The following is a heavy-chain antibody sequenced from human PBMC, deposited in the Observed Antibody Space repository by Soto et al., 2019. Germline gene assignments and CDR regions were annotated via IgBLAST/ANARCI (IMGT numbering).Heavy chain of an antibody. V-gene: IGHV3-74*01. J-gene: IGHJ6*02. Sequence: GGSLRLSCAASGFTFSSYWMHWVRQAPGKGLVWVSRINSDGRRKSYADTVKGQLTISIDNAKNSLYLQMNSLRAEDTAVYYCARGGNYDILTGYYPYYYYGMDVWGQGTTVTVSS. CDR2: INSDGRRK. CDR1: GFTFSSYW. CDR3: ARGGNYDILTGYYPYYYYGMDV. D-gene: IGHD3-9*01.